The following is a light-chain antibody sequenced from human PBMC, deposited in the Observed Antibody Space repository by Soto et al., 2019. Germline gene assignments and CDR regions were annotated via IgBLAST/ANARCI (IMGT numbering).Light chain of an antibody. CDR3: SSYTSSFYV. CDR1: SSDVGGYNY. CDR2: DVS. J-gene: IGLJ1*01. Sequence: QSALTQPASVSGCPGQSITISCTGTSSDVGGYNYVSWYQQHPGKAPKLMIYDVSNRPSGVSNRFSGSKSGNTASLTISGLQAEDEADYYCSSYTSSFYVFGTGTKLTVL. V-gene: IGLV2-14*01.